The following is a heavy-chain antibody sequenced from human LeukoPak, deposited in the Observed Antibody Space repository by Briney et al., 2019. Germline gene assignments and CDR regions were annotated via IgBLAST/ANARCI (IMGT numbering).Heavy chain of an antibody. Sequence: GASVKVSCKASGYTFTGYYMHWVRQAPGQGLEWMGWINPNSGDTKYAQRFQGRVTMTRDTPINTAYLELSRLGSDDTAVYYCARDKYCSGGTCYYLLFDYWGQGTLVTVSS. CDR1: GYTFTGYY. CDR3: ARDKYCSGGTCYYLLFDY. V-gene: IGHV1-2*02. J-gene: IGHJ4*02. CDR2: INPNSGDT. D-gene: IGHD2-15*01.